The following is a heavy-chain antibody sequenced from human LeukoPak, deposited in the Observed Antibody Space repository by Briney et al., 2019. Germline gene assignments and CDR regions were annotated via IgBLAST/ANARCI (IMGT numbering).Heavy chain of an antibody. Sequence: ASVKVSCKASGYTFTAHYFHWVRQAPGQGLEWMGWFNPNSGGTKYAEKFQGRITITRDTSISTAYMELSSLTSDDTAVYYCARGGGNSWFDYWGQGTLLTVSS. CDR1: GYTFTAHY. V-gene: IGHV1-2*02. J-gene: IGHJ4*02. CDR2: FNPNSGGT. D-gene: IGHD6-13*01. CDR3: ARGGGNSWFDY.